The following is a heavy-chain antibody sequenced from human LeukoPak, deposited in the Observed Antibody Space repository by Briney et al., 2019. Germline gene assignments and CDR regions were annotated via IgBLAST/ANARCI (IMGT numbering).Heavy chain of an antibody. Sequence: KPSETLSLTCTVSGGSISSSSYYWGWIRQPPGKGLEWIGSIHYSGSTYYNPSLKSRVTISVDTSKNQFSLKLSSVTAADTAVYYCARVLAKSSSCIDYWGQGTLVTVSS. CDR2: IHYSGST. J-gene: IGHJ4*02. CDR3: ARVLAKSSSCIDY. V-gene: IGHV4-39*07. CDR1: GGSISSSSYY. D-gene: IGHD6-13*01.